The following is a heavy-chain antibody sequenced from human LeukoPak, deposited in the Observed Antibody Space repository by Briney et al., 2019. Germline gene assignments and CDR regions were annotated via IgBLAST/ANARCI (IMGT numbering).Heavy chain of an antibody. CDR2: IRSKAYGGTT. CDR1: GFTFGDYA. V-gene: IGHV3-49*04. Sequence: GGSLRLSCTASGFTFGDYAMSWVRQAPGKGLEWVGFIRSKAYGGTTEYAASGKGRFTISRDDSKSIAYLQMNSLKTEDTAVYYCARVVEGSHGYYYYYMDVWGKGTTVTVSS. CDR3: ARVVEGSHGYYYYYMDV. D-gene: IGHD1-26*01. J-gene: IGHJ6*03.